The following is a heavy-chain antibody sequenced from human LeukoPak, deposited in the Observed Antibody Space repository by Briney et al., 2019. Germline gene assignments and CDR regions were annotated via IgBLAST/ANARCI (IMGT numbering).Heavy chain of an antibody. CDR3: ARVGAYGSGSYLVY. D-gene: IGHD3-10*01. J-gene: IGHJ4*02. CDR1: GGTFIIYA. Sequence: ASVNVSFTASGGTFIIYAISWVRQAPGQGGEGVGWINPNRGVTNYAQKFQGRVTMTRDTSISTAYMELSSLRSDDTAVYYCARVGAYGSGSYLVYWGQGTLVTVSS. V-gene: IGHV1-2*02. CDR2: INPNRGVT.